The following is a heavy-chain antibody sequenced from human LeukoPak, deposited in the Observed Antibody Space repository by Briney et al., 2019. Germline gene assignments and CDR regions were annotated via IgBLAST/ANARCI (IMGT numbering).Heavy chain of an antibody. D-gene: IGHD6-25*01. CDR1: GYTFTNYY. Sequence: ASVKVSCKASGYTFTNYYIHWVRQAPGRGLEWMGLIHPLGGTTTYAQNFQGRITMTRDTSATTVDMELSSLISDDTAIYYCARGRAEGRRPRASANWFDLWGQGTLVTVSS. CDR2: IHPLGGTT. CDR3: ARGRAEGRRPRASANWFDL. V-gene: IGHV1-46*01. J-gene: IGHJ5*02.